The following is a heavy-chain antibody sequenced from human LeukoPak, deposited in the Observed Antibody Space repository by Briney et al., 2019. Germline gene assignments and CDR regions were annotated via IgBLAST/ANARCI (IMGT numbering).Heavy chain of an antibody. CDR2: IYYSGST. CDR1: GGSVRSGGYY. CDR3: ARESLSGITVTNILIDY. Sequence: KASQTLSLTCTLSGGSVRSGGYYWSWIRQHPGKGLEWIGYIYYSGSTYYNPSLKRRVTISVDTSKNQFSLKLSSVTAADTAVYYCARESLSGITVTNILIDYWGQGTLVTVSS. V-gene: IGHV4-31*03. D-gene: IGHD4-17*01. J-gene: IGHJ4*02.